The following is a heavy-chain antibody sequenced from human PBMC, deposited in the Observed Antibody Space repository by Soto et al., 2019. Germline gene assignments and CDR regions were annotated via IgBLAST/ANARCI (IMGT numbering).Heavy chain of an antibody. CDR3: PRGEVVAARANWFDP. CDR2: INPNSGGT. D-gene: IGHD2-15*01. Sequence: ASVKVSCKASGYTFTGYYMHWVRQAPGQGLEWMGWINPNSGGTNYAQKFQGWVTITADESTSTAYMELSSLRSEDTAVYYCPRGEVVAARANWFDPWGQGTLVTVSS. J-gene: IGHJ5*02. CDR1: GYTFTGYY. V-gene: IGHV1-2*04.